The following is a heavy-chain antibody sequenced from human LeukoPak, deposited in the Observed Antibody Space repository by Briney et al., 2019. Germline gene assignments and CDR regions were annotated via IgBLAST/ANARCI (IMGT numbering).Heavy chain of an antibody. J-gene: IGHJ4*02. V-gene: IGHV3-23*01. Sequence: PGGSLRLSCAASGFTFISYGMSWVRQAPGKGLEWVSGITGSGGSTYYADSVKGRFTISRDNSKNTLYLQMNSLRAEDTAVYYCAKEGGLRFLRYWGQGTLVTVSS. D-gene: IGHD3-3*01. CDR1: GFTFISYG. CDR3: AKEGGLRFLRY. CDR2: ITGSGGST.